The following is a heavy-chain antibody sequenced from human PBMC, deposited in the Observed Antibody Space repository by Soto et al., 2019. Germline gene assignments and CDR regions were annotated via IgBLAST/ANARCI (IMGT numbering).Heavy chain of an antibody. D-gene: IGHD3-22*01. CDR1: GYSISSGYY. CDR2: ISHGGST. Sequence: PSETLSLTCAVSGYSISSGYYWGWLPQPPGKGLEWIGSISHGGSTYYNPSLNSRVTLSIDMTNTHVSLILNSVTAADTAVYYCARVGPWVPYYYDSSPYTFENWFDPWGQGTLVTVSS. V-gene: IGHV4-38-2*01. J-gene: IGHJ5*02. CDR3: ARVGPWVPYYYDSSPYTFENWFDP.